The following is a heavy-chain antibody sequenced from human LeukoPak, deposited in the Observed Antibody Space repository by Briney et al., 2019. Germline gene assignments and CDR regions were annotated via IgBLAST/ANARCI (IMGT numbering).Heavy chain of an antibody. D-gene: IGHD6-19*01. CDR2: FDPEDGET. CDR3: ATARYSSGWYGGFDY. CDR1: GYTLTELS. V-gene: IGHV1-24*01. Sequence: ASVKVSCKVSGYTLTELSMHWVRQAPGKGLEWMGGFDPEDGETIYAQKFQGRVTMTEDTSTDTAYMGLSSLRSEDTAVYYCATARYSSGWYGGFDYWGQGTLVTVSS. J-gene: IGHJ4*02.